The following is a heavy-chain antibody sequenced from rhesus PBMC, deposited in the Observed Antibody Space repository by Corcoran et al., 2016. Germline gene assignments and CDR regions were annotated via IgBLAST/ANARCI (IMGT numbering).Heavy chain of an antibody. CDR2: IYGSSGSP. CDR3: ARVGYLRSLDV. CDR1: GGSISSNY. D-gene: IGHD5-24*01. J-gene: IGHJ5-2*02. Sequence: QVQLQETGPGLVKPSETLSLTCAVSGGSISSNYWSWIRQPPGKGLEWIGRIYGSSGSPSYTPSLMSPVPISTDPSKNQFSLKLSSVTAADTAVYYCARVGYLRSLDVWGRGILVTVSS. V-gene: IGHV4-147*01.